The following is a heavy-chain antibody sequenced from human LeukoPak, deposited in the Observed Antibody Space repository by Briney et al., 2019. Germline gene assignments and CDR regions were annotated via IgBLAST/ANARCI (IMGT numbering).Heavy chain of an antibody. V-gene: IGHV4-59*01. Sequence: SETLSLTCTVSGGSIINYFWSWIRQPPGKGLEWIGYIYSSGSTNYNPSLKSRVTISIDTSQNQFSLKLNSVTAADTAVYFCARSLPFDLGRSQWFDPWGQGTLVTVSS. CDR1: GGSIINYF. CDR2: IYSSGST. D-gene: IGHD3-16*01. J-gene: IGHJ5*02. CDR3: ARSLPFDLGRSQWFDP.